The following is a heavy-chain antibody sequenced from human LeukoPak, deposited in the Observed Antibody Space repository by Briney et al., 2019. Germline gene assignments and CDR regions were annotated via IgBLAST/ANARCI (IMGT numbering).Heavy chain of an antibody. CDR2: ISAYNGNT. Sequence: ASVKVSCKASGYTFSGYYMNWVRQAPGQGLEWMGWISAYNGNTNYAQKLQGRVTMTTDTSTSTAYMELRSLRSDDTAVYYCARDLVGCSSTSCSPFGYWGQGTLVTVSS. CDR1: GYTFSGYY. D-gene: IGHD2-2*01. V-gene: IGHV1-18*04. J-gene: IGHJ4*02. CDR3: ARDLVGCSSTSCSPFGY.